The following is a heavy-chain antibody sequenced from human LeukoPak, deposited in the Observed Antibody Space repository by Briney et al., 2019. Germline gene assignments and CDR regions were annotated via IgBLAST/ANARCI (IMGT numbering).Heavy chain of an antibody. CDR2: INHSGST. J-gene: IGHJ5*02. CDR3: ARGGRAAAGTRSWFDP. CDR1: GGSFSGYY. D-gene: IGHD6-13*01. V-gene: IGHV4-34*01. Sequence: SETLSLTCAVYGGSFSGYYWSWIRQPPGKGLEWIGEINHSGSTNYNPSLKSRVTISVDTSKNQFSLKLSSVTAADTAVYYCARGGRAAAGTRSWFDPWGQGTLVTVSS.